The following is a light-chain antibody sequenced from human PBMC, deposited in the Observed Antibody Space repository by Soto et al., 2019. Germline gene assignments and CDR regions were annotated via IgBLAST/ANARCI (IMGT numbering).Light chain of an antibody. J-gene: IGLJ1*01. CDR1: SSDVGGYNY. V-gene: IGLV2-14*01. CDR2: EVS. CDR3: SSYTSSSTYV. Sequence: QSALTQPASVSGSPGQSITISCTGTSSDVGGYNYVSWHQLHPGKAPKLMVYEVSNRPSGVSNRFSGSKSGNTASLTISGLQAEGEADYYCSSYTSSSTYVFGTGTKLTVL.